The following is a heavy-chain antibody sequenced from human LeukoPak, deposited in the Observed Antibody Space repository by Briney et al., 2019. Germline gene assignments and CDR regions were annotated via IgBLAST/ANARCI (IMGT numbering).Heavy chain of an antibody. J-gene: IGHJ5*02. CDR3: ARSETTAWFDP. V-gene: IGHV1-46*01. Sequence: ASVKVSCKASGYTFTSYYMHWVRQAPGQGLEWMGIINPSGGSTSYAQKFQGRVTMTRDTSTSTVCMELSSLRSEDTAVYYCARSETTAWFDPWGQGTLVTVSS. CDR1: GYTFTSYY. CDR2: INPSGGST. D-gene: IGHD4-17*01.